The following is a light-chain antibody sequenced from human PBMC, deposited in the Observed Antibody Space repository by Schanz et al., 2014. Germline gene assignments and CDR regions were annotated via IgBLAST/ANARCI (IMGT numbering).Light chain of an antibody. V-gene: IGKV1-5*01. J-gene: IGKJ5*01. CDR2: DAS. CDR1: QSIGTW. Sequence: DIQMTQSPSTLSASLGDRVTITCRASQSIGTWLAWYQQKPGKAPKLLIYDASSLQSGVPSRFSGSGSGTDFTLTISSLLPEDFATYYCQQLNTYPITFGQGTRLEIK. CDR3: QQLNTYPIT.